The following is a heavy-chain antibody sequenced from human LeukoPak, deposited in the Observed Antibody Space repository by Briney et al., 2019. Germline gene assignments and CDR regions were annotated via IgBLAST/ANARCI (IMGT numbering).Heavy chain of an antibody. J-gene: IGHJ4*02. D-gene: IGHD1-26*01. V-gene: IGHV3-9*03. CDR3: AKAVSGGIVGASVFDY. CDR2: ISWNSGSI. Sequence: GGSLRLSCAASGFTFDDYAMHWVRQAPGKGLEWVSGISWNSGSIGYADSVKGRFTISRDNAKNSLYLQMNSLRAEDMALYYCAKAVSGGIVGASVFDYWGQGTLVTVSS. CDR1: GFTFDDYA.